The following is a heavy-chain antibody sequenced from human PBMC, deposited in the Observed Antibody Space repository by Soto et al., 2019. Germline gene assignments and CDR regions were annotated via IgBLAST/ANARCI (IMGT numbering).Heavy chain of an antibody. V-gene: IGHV3-23*01. CDR1: GFTFSSYA. D-gene: IGHD6-19*01. Sequence: EVQLLESGGGLVQPGGSLRLSCAASGFTFSSYAMSWVRQAPGKGLEWVSAISGSGGSTYYADSVKGRFTISRDNAKITLYMQMNSLRAEDTAVYYCATQVQYSSGGYWGQGTLVTVSS. CDR2: ISGSGGST. CDR3: ATQVQYSSGGY. J-gene: IGHJ4*02.